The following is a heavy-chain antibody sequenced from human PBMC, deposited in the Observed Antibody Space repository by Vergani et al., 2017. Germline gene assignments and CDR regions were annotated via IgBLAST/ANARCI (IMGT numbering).Heavy chain of an antibody. CDR3: VKDAGSYENCFDS. V-gene: IGHV3-23*01. CDR2: LTGGGGST. Sequence: EVQLLESGGSLKQPGGSVRLSCAASGFTFSTYAMHWVRQAPGKGLEWVSALTGGGGSTYYADSFKGRFIISRDNSRDTLYLQMNSLGPEDTATYYCVKDAGSYENCFDSWGQGTLVTVS. D-gene: IGHD1-26*01. J-gene: IGHJ5*01. CDR1: GFTFSTYA.